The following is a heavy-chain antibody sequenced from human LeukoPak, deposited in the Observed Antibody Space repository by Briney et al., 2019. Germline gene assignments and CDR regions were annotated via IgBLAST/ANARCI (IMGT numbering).Heavy chain of an antibody. D-gene: IGHD3-10*01. Sequence: SETLSLTCTVSGGPISSYYWSWIRQPPGKGLEWIGYIYYSGSTNYNPSLRSRVTISVDTSKNQFSLKLSSVTAADTAVYYCARVMGRGPESQQYNYGMDVWGQGTTVTVSS. V-gene: IGHV4-59*01. CDR2: IYYSGST. CDR3: ARVMGRGPESQQYNYGMDV. CDR1: GGPISSYY. J-gene: IGHJ6*02.